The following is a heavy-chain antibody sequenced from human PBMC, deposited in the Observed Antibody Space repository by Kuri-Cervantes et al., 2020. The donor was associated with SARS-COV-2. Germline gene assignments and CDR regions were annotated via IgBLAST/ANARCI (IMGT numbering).Heavy chain of an antibody. Sequence: GESLKISCAASGFTFNNYDMYWVRQAPGKGLEWVAVISYDGSKKYYADSVKGRFTISRDNSKSTLYLPMYNLRAEDTAVYYCARGLRKYHFDYWGQGTLVTVSS. V-gene: IGHV3-30-3*01. J-gene: IGHJ4*02. CDR3: ARGLRKYHFDY. CDR1: GFTFNNYD. CDR2: ISYDGSKK. D-gene: IGHD1-14*01.